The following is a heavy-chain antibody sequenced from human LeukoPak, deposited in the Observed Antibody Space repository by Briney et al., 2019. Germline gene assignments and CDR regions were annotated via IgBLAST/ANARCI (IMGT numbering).Heavy chain of an antibody. CDR3: ARTVMTTVTTGFDY. V-gene: IGHV3-30*02. Sequence: GGSLRLSCAASGFTFSSYGMHWVRQAPGKGLEWVAFIRYDGSNKYYTDSVKGRFTISRDNSKNTLYLQMNSLRAEDTAVYYCARTVMTTVTTGFDYWGQGTLVTVSS. J-gene: IGHJ4*02. CDR1: GFTFSSYG. CDR2: IRYDGSNK. D-gene: IGHD4-17*01.